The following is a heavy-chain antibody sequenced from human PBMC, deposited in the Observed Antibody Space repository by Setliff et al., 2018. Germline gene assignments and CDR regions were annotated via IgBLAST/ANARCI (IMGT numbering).Heavy chain of an antibody. Sequence: ASVKVSCKASGYTLTNYYMHWVRQAPGQGLEWMGIINPSGGLTRYAQKFQGRVTVTADESTSTAYMELSSLRSEDTAVYYCARGSVEYSRGWYYFDYWAQGTLVTVSS. J-gene: IGHJ4*02. V-gene: IGHV1-46*01. CDR1: GYTLTNYY. CDR3: ARGSVEYSRGWYYFDY. D-gene: IGHD6-19*01. CDR2: INPSGGLT.